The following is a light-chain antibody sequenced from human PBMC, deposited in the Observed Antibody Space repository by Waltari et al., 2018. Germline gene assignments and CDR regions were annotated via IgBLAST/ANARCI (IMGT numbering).Light chain of an antibody. Sequence: EIVLTQSPATLSLSPGEGATLSCRASQSLTSYLAWYQQKPGQAPRLLIYDTSNRATGIPARFSGSGSGKDFTLIISSLEPEDFGVYYCQQRSTFGQGTKLEIK. V-gene: IGKV3-11*01. CDR3: QQRST. CDR2: DTS. CDR1: QSLTSY. J-gene: IGKJ2*01.